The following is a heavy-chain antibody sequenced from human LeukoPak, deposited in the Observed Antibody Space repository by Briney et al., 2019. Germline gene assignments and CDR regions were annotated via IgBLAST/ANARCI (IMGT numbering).Heavy chain of an antibody. CDR1: GFTFSSYS. J-gene: IGHJ3*02. Sequence: GGSLRLSCAASGFTFSSYSMNWVRQAPGKGLEWVSYISSSSSTIYYADSVKGRFTISRDNAKNSLYLQMNSLRAEDTAVYYCARDLSRSGPDESGHDAFDIWGQGTMVTVSS. CDR2: ISSSSSTI. CDR3: ARDLSRSGPDESGHDAFDI. V-gene: IGHV3-48*04. D-gene: IGHD3-3*01.